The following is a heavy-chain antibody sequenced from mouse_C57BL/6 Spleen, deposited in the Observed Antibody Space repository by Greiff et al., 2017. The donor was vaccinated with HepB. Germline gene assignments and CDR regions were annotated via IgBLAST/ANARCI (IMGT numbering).Heavy chain of an antibody. D-gene: IGHD2-1*01. CDR1: GYAFSSYW. V-gene: IGHV1-80*01. CDR3: ARVGYGNYQGYFDV. CDR2: IYPGDGDT. J-gene: IGHJ1*03. Sequence: QVQLQQSGAELVKPGASVKISCKASGYAFSSYWMNWVKQRPGKGLEWIGQIYPGDGDTNYNGKFKGKATLTADKSSSTAYMQLSSLTSEDSAVYFCARVGYGNYQGYFDVWGTGTTVTVSS.